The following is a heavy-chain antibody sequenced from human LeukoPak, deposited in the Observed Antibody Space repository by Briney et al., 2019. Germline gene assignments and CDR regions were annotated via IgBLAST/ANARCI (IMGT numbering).Heavy chain of an antibody. V-gene: IGHV3-21*01. CDR1: GFTFSSYS. D-gene: IGHD3-22*01. CDR3: ARGSSAYYYDSSGSDFDY. J-gene: IGHJ4*02. Sequence: PGGPLRLSCAASGFTFSSYSMNWVRQAPGKGLEWVSSISSSSSYIYYADSVKGRFTISRDNAKNSLYLQMNSLRAEDTAVYYCARGSSAYYYDSSGSDFDYWGQGTLVTVSS. CDR2: ISSSSSYI.